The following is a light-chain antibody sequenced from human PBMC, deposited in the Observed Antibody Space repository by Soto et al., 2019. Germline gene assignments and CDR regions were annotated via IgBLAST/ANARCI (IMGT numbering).Light chain of an antibody. V-gene: IGKV3-15*01. Sequence: EIVMTQSPATLSVSPGERATLSCRASQSLSSSLFAWYQQKPAQAPRVLTYGASTRATGIPARFSGSGSGTEFTLTISSLQPEDFAVYYCQQYYNWPRTFGQGTKVDIK. CDR2: GAS. CDR3: QQYYNWPRT. J-gene: IGKJ1*01. CDR1: QSLSSSL.